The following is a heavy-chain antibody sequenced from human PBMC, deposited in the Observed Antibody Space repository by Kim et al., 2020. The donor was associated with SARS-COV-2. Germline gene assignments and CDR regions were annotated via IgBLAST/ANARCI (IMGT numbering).Heavy chain of an antibody. Sequence: ASVKVSCKASGYTFTSYYMHWVRQAPGQGLEWMGIINPSSGSARYAPKFQGRVTMTRDTSTSTVYMELSSLRFEDTAVYYCAREVSSGLYLHWVEGISGNWFDTWGQGTLVTVSS. V-gene: IGHV1-46*01. D-gene: IGHD6-19*01. CDR2: INPSSGSA. CDR3: AREVSSGLYLHWVEGISGNWFDT. J-gene: IGHJ5*02. CDR1: GYTFTSYY.